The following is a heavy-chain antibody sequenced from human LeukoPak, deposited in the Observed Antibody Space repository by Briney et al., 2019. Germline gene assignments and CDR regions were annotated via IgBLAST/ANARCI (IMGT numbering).Heavy chain of an antibody. Sequence: ASVKVSCKASGYTFTSYEINWVRQATGQGLEWMGWMNPNSGNTGYAQKFQGRVTMTRNTSISTVHMELSSLRSEDTAVYYCARLLGIHYYYGMDVWGQGTTVTVSS. CDR1: GYTFTSYE. CDR3: ARLLGIHYYYGMDV. V-gene: IGHV1-8*01. J-gene: IGHJ6*02. CDR2: MNPNSGNT. D-gene: IGHD7-27*01.